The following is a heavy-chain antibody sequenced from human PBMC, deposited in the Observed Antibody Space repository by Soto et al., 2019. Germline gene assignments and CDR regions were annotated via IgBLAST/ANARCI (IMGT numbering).Heavy chain of an antibody. CDR1: GYPFGGYA. D-gene: IGHD4-17*01. V-gene: IGHV1-18*01. CDR3: ARPSTSYGDYGWSLAY. J-gene: IGHJ4*02. Sequence: ASVKVSCKASGYPFGGYAIGWVRQAPGQGLEWKGWVSAHTGDSGYAQRFQGRVTLTTETSTSTAYMELRGLRSDDTAVYYCARPSTSYGDYGWSLAYWGQGTLVTVSS. CDR2: VSAHTGDS.